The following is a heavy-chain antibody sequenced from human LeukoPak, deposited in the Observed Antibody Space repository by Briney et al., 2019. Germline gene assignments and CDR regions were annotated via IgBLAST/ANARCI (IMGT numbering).Heavy chain of an antibody. CDR1: GGSFSGHY. D-gene: IGHD6-19*01. CDR3: ARVGSGWYLYYFDY. V-gene: IGHV4-59*11. CDR2: IYYSGST. Sequence: SETLSLTCAVYGGSFSGHYWSWIRQPPGKGLEWIGYIYYSGSTNYNPSLKSRVTISVDTSKNQFSLKLSSVTAADTAVYYCARVGSGWYLYYFDYWGQGTLVTVSS. J-gene: IGHJ4*02.